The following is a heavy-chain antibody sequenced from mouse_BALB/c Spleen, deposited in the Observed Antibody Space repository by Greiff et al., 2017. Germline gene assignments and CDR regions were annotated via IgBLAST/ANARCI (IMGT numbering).Heavy chain of an antibody. CDR2: INPGSGGT. J-gene: IGHJ2*01. Sequence: QVQLQQSGAELVRPGTSVKVSCKASGYAFTNYLIEWVKQRPGQGLEWIGVINPGSGGTNYNEKFKGKATLTADKSSSTAYMQLSSLTSDDSAVYFCARGRGDDGYDWDYFDYWGQGTTLTVSS. CDR3: ARGRGDDGYDWDYFDY. V-gene: IGHV1-54*01. CDR1: GYAFTNYL. D-gene: IGHD2-2*01.